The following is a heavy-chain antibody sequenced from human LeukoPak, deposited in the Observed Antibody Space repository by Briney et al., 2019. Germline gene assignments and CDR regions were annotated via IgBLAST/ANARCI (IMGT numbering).Heavy chain of an antibody. V-gene: IGHV3-48*01. Sequence: PGWSLRLSCAASGLGFESPMNRVRQAPGKGLEWISHIRSEGEIIKYADSVKGRFTISRDNAQKSLYLQMNSLRAEDTAVYYCARDTDFAFDIWGQGTMVTVSS. CDR2: IRSEGEII. D-gene: IGHD3/OR15-3a*01. CDR1: GLGFESP. J-gene: IGHJ3*02. CDR3: ARDTDFAFDI.